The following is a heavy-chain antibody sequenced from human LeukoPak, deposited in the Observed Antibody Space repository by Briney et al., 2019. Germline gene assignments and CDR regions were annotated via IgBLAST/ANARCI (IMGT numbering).Heavy chain of an antibody. V-gene: IGHV4-38-2*02. CDR1: GSSISSDYY. J-gene: IGHJ5*02. CDR2: ICHGGTT. Sequence: SEILSLTCTVSGSSISSDYYWGWIRQPPGKELEWIGSICHGGTTHFHPLLQSRVSISRDSSKNQFSLKMTPVTAADTAVYYCVRTRAAAGDLWGQGTLVTVSS. CDR3: VRTRAAAGDL. D-gene: IGHD6-13*01.